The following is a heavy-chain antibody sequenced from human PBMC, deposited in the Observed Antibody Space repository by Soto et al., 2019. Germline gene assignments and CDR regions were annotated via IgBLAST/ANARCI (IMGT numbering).Heavy chain of an antibody. V-gene: IGHV5-10-1*01. J-gene: IGHJ6*02. Sequence: PVGSLKISCNESGYSFTNDWISWVRQMPGKGLEWMGRIDPSDSYTKYSPSFQGHVTISADKSINTAYLQWSSLKASDTAMYYCARQMANYDILTGYDYYYYGMDVWGQGTTVTVSS. CDR1: GYSFTNDW. CDR2: IDPSDSYT. CDR3: ARQMANYDILTGYDYYYYGMDV. D-gene: IGHD3-9*01.